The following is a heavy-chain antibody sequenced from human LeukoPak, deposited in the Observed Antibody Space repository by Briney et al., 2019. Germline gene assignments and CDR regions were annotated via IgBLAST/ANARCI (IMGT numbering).Heavy chain of an antibody. CDR2: ISFDGSNK. J-gene: IGHJ6*02. D-gene: IGHD3-10*01. CDR1: GFTFSSYG. Sequence: GGSLRLSCAASGFTFSSYGMHWVRQAPGEGLEWVAFISFDGSNKYYAESVKGRFTISIDKSEDTVYLQMNSLRAADTAVYYCAKSSASGNYSYYGMDVWGQGTTVTLSS. CDR3: AKSSASGNYSYYGMDV. V-gene: IGHV3-30*18.